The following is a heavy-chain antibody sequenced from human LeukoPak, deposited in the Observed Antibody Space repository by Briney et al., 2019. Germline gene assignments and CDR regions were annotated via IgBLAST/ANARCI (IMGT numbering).Heavy chain of an antibody. CDR2: IGGSGTRT. J-gene: IGHJ4*02. D-gene: IGHD2-2*03. V-gene: IGHV3-23*01. CDR3: AKDSGWILFDD. CDR1: GFTFTTYG. Sequence: PGGSLRLSCSASGFTFTTYGMNWVRQAPGKGLEWVSGIGGSGTRTYYADSVKGRSTISRDNSKNTLYLQMNSLRDEDTAVYYCAKDSGWILFDDWGQGTLVTVSS.